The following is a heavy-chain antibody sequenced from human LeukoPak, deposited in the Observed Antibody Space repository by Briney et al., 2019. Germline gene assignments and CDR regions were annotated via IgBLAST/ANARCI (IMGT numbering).Heavy chain of an antibody. Sequence: GSLRLSCAVSGFSFKTYAMNWVRQPPGKGLEWIGEINHSGSTNYNPSLKSRVTISVDTSKNQFSLKLSSVTAADSAVYYCGRYRGNERGIDYWGQGTPVTVSS. D-gene: IGHD5-12*01. J-gene: IGHJ4*02. CDR2: INHSGST. CDR1: GFSFKTYA. V-gene: IGHV4-34*01. CDR3: GRYRGNERGIDY.